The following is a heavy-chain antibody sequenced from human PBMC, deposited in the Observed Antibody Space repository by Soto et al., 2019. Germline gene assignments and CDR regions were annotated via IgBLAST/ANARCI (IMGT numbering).Heavy chain of an antibody. V-gene: IGHV4-30-4*01. Sequence: SETLSLTCTVSGGSISSGDYYWSWIRQPPGKGLECIGYIYYSGSTYYNPSLKSRVTISVDTSKNQFFLKLSSVTAADTAGYYCARAPYCSSTSCHWDYWGQGTLVTVSS. CDR1: GGSISSGDYY. J-gene: IGHJ4*02. CDR2: IYYSGST. D-gene: IGHD2-2*01. CDR3: ARAPYCSSTSCHWDY.